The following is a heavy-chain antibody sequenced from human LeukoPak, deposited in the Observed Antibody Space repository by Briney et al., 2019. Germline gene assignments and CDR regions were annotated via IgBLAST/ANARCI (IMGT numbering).Heavy chain of an antibody. CDR1: GFTISSYW. V-gene: IGHV3-7*01. Sequence: GGSLRLSCAASGFTISSYWMSWVRQAPGKGLEWVANIKQDGSEKYYVDSVKGRFTISRYNANTSLYLQMNILIAEDTAVYYSARDPSSYCFDYWGQGSLVTVSS. CDR2: IKQDGSEK. D-gene: IGHD5-18*01. CDR3: ARDPSSYCFDY. J-gene: IGHJ4*02.